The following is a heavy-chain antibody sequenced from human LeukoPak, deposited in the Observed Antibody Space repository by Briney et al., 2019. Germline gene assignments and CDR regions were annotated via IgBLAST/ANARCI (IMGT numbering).Heavy chain of an antibody. V-gene: IGHV4-59*01. CDR1: GGSFSGYY. CDR2: ISHSGST. D-gene: IGHD3-22*01. J-gene: IGHJ5*02. CDR3: ARLAPPPYYYDSSGYGWGFDP. Sequence: SETLSLTCAVYGGSFSGYYWSWIRQPPGKGLEWIGYISHSGSTNYSPSLKSRVTISLDTSKNQFSLKLSSVTAADTAVYYCARLAPPPYYYDSSGYGWGFDPWGQGTLVTVSS.